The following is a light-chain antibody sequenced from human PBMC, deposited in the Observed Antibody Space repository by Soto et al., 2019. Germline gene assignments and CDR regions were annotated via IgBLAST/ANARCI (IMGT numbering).Light chain of an antibody. CDR2: DAS. CDR3: QQYGGSPRT. Sequence: EIVLTQSPGTLSLSPGARATLSCRARQSVSSSSLAWYQQKRGQAPRLLIHDASSRATGIPDRFSGSGSGTDFTLTISRLEPEDFAVYYCQQYGGSPRTFGQGTKVDNK. J-gene: IGKJ1*01. V-gene: IGKV3-20*01. CDR1: QSVSSSS.